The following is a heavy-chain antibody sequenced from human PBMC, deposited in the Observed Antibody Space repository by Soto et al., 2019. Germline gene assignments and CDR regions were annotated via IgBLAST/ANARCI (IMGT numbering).Heavy chain of an antibody. J-gene: IGHJ5*02. CDR2: ISSSSSTI. Sequence: PGGSLSLSCAASGFTFSSYSMKWARQAPGKGLEWVSYISSSSSTIYYADSVKGRFTISRDNAKNSLYLQMNSLRDEDTAVYYCAREPGTLNWFDPWGQGTLVTVSS. CDR3: AREPGTLNWFDP. V-gene: IGHV3-48*02. D-gene: IGHD3-10*01. CDR1: GFTFSSYS.